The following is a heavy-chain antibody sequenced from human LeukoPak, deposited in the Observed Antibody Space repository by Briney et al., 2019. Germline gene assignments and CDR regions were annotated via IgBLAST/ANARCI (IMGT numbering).Heavy chain of an antibody. CDR2: ISAYNGNT. V-gene: IGHV1-18*04. CDR3: ARVSDDYVWGSESLASWCNFDY. J-gene: IGHJ4*01. CDR1: GYTFTSYG. Sequence: VASVKVSCKASGYTFTSYGISWVRQAPGQGLEWMGWISAYNGNTNYAQKLQGRVTMTTDTSTSTAYMELRSLRSDDTAVYYCARVSDDYVWGSESLASWCNFDYWGQGTLVTVSS. D-gene: IGHD3-16*01.